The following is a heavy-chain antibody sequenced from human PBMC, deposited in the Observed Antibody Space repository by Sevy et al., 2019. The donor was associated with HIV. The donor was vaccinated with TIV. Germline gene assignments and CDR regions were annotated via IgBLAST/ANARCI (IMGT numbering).Heavy chain of an antibody. D-gene: IGHD6-6*01. CDR1: GFTFSSYA. CDR2: ISYDGSNK. V-gene: IGHV3-30-3*01. Sequence: GGSLRLSCAASGFTFSSYAMHWVRQAPGKGLEWVAVISYDGSNKYYADSVKGRFTISRDNSKNTQYLQMNSLRAEDTAVYYCARGSKIESIALDYWGQGTLVTVSS. CDR3: ARGSKIESIALDY. J-gene: IGHJ4*02.